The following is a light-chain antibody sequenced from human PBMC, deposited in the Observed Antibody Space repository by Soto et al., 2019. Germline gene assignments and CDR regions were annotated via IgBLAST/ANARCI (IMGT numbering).Light chain of an antibody. CDR1: QSISSW. Sequence: DIQMTQSPSTLSASVGDRVTITCRASQSISSWLAWYQQKPGKAPKLLIYKAFSLESGVPSRLSGNGSGTEFTLTISSLQPDDFATYYCQQYNSYPWTFGQGTKVEIK. J-gene: IGKJ1*01. CDR3: QQYNSYPWT. V-gene: IGKV1-5*03. CDR2: KAF.